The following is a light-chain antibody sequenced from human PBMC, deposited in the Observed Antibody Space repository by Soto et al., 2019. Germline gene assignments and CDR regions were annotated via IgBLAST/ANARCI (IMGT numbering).Light chain of an antibody. CDR3: QQYYSTTLT. J-gene: IGKJ4*01. V-gene: IGKV4-1*01. CDR2: WAS. CDR1: QSILYSANNKNY. Sequence: IVMTQSPDSLAVSLGERATINCKSSQSILYSANNKNYVAWYQQKPGQPPKLLIYWASTRESGVPDRFSGSGSGTDFTLTISSLQAEDVAVYYCQQYYSTTLTFGGGTKVEIK.